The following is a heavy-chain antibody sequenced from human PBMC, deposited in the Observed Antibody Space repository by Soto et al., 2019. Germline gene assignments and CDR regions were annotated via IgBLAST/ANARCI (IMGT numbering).Heavy chain of an antibody. V-gene: IGHV1-18*01. CDR1: GYTFTSYD. CDR2: ISAYNGNT. CDR3: AGRSPPPRE. J-gene: IGHJ4*02. Sequence: QVQLVQSGAEVKKPGASVKVSCKASGYTFTSYDINWVRQAPGQGLEWMGWISAYNGNTNYAQKLQGRVTMTTDTSSSTAYRELRTLRSDDTAVYYGAGRSPPPREWGQGTLVTVSS.